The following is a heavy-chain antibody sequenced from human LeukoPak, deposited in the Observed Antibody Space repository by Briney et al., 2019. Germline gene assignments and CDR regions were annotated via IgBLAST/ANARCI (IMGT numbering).Heavy chain of an antibody. J-gene: IGHJ4*02. CDR3: ARDLSGTYMVDY. CDR2: IYSGGST. D-gene: IGHD1-26*01. Sequence: GGSLRLSCGASGFTVSTNYMSWVRQAPGKGLEWVSIIYSGGSTYYADSVKGRFTISRDNSKNTLYLQMNSLRAEDTAVYYCARDLSGTYMVDYWGQGTLVTVSS. CDR1: GFTVSTNY. V-gene: IGHV3-66*01.